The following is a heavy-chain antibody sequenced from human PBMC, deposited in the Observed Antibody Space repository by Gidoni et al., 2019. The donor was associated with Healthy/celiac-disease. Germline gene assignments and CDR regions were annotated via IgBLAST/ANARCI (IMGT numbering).Heavy chain of an antibody. V-gene: IGHV4-39*01. CDR2: IYYSGST. D-gene: IGHD2-15*01. Sequence: QLQLQESGPGLVKPSETLSLTCTVSGGSISSSSYYWGWIRQPPGKGLECIGSIYYSGSTYYNPSLKSRVTISVDTSKNQFSLKLSSVTAADTAVYYCARQEGIVVVVAASLGFDYWGQGTLVTVSS. J-gene: IGHJ4*02. CDR3: ARQEGIVVVVAASLGFDY. CDR1: GGSISSSSYY.